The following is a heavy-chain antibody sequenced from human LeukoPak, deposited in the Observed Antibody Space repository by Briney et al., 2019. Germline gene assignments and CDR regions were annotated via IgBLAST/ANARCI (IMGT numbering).Heavy chain of an antibody. J-gene: IGHJ4*02. CDR3: ASLSSWSVRSYCGGDCYRTSNFYY. D-gene: IGHD2-21*02. CDR2: INHSGST. V-gene: IGHV4-34*01. Sequence: SETLSLTCTVSGGSISSYYWSWIRQPPGKGLEWIGKINHSGSTNYNPSLKRRVTMSVDTAKNQFSLKLSSVTAADTAVYYCASLSSWSVRSYCGGDCYRTSNFYYWGQGTLVTVSS. CDR1: GGSISSYY.